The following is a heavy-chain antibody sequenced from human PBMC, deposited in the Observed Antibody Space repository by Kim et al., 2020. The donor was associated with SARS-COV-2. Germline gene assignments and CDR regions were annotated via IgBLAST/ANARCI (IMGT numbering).Heavy chain of an antibody. CDR1: GGTFSSYA. CDR2: IIPILGIA. CDR3: ATPLYYRRRHRTNYYFDY. V-gene: IGHV1-69*04. D-gene: IGHD1-26*01. J-gene: IGHJ4*02. Sequence: SVKVSCKASGGTFSSYAISWVRQAPGQGLEWMGRIIPILGIANYAQKFQGRVTITADKSTSTAYMELSSLRSEDTAVYYCATPLYYRRRHRTNYYFDYWGQGTLVTVSS.